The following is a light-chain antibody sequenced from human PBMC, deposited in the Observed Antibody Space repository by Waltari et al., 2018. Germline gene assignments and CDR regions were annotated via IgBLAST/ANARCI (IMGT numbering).Light chain of an antibody. CDR3: QTGGHGTWV. V-gene: IGLV4-69*01. Sequence: QLVLTQSPSASASLGASVKLTCTLSSGHRSNVIAWHHQQPEKGPRYLMKVNSDGSHSKGDKIPDRFSGSSSGAEHYLTISSLQSEDEADYYCQTGGHGTWVFGGGTKLTVL. J-gene: IGLJ3*02. CDR2: VNSDGSH. CDR1: SGHRSNV.